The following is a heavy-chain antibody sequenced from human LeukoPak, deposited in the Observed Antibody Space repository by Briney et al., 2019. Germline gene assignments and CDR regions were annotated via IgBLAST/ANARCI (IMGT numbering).Heavy chain of an antibody. CDR3: ARRRGGYYESDY. CDR2: ISGYNGNT. CDR1: GYSFTSYG. V-gene: IGHV1-18*01. D-gene: IGHD1-26*01. J-gene: IGHJ4*02. Sequence: ASVKVSCKASGYSFTSYGISWVRQAPGQGLEWMGWISGYNGNTNYAQNLQGRVTMTTDTSTNTAYMELRSLRSDDTAVYYCARRRGGYYESDYWGQGTLVTVSS.